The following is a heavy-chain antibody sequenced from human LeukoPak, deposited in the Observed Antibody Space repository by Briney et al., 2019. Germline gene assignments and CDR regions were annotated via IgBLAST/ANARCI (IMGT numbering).Heavy chain of an antibody. D-gene: IGHD3-10*01. Sequence: SETLSLTCAVYGGSFSGDFWSWIRQSPGKGLEWIGEINHGGSTTYNPSLQSRVTMSVDTSTNQISLKMTSVTAADTAVYYCAIQQWFGELGGFDYWGQGTLVTVSS. CDR2: INHGGST. V-gene: IGHV4-34*01. J-gene: IGHJ4*02. CDR1: GGSFSGDF. CDR3: AIQQWFGELGGFDY.